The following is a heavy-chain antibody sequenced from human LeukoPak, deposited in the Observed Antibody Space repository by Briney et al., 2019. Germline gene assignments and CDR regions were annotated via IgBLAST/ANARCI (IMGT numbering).Heavy chain of an antibody. J-gene: IGHJ4*02. V-gene: IGHV3-23*01. D-gene: IGHD3-10*01. Sequence: PGGSLRLSCGASGFTFGTYAMTWVRQAPGKGLEYVSLISGSGDITYYAHSLKDRFTISRDNSKNTLYLQMHSLRAEDTAVYYCAARPGDLAVPFDYWGQGTLVTVSS. CDR2: ISGSGDIT. CDR3: AARPGDLAVPFDY. CDR1: GFTFGTYA.